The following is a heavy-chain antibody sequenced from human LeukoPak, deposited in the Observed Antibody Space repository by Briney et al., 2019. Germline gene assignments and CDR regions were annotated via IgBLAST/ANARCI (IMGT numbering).Heavy chain of an antibody. CDR3: ATRLQYYYHSSGYSFDY. Sequence: EALMISCNGSGYSFISYWICWVRRLPGEGLVGRGIIYPGDAGTRYNPSFQSRVTISADKSISTAYLQRSSMKASDTAMYYCATRLQYYYHSSGYSFDYWGQGTLVTVSS. D-gene: IGHD3-22*01. J-gene: IGHJ4*02. CDR2: IYPGDAGT. CDR1: GYSFISYW. V-gene: IGHV5-51*01.